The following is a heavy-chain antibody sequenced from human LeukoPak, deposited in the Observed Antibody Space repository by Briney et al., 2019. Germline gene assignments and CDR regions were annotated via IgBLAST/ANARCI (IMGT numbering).Heavy chain of an antibody. CDR2: ISSSGGTT. CDR1: GFTFSNYY. D-gene: IGHD1-26*01. CDR3: ARDHSGSYSGVGY. Sequence: PGGSLRLSCAASGFTFSNYYMSWIRQAPGKGLEWVSYISSSGGTTYYADSVKGRFTITRDNAKNSLYLQMSSLRAEDTAVYYCARDHSGSYSGVGYWGQGTLVTVSS. J-gene: IGHJ4*02. V-gene: IGHV3-11*01.